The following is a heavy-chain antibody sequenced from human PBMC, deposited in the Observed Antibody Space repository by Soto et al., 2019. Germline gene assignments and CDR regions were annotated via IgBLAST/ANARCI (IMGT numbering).Heavy chain of an antibody. V-gene: IGHV3-9*01. J-gene: IGHJ4*02. CDR1: GFTFDDYA. Sequence: EVQLVESGGGLVQPGRSLRLSCAASGFTFDDYAMHWVRQAPGKGLEWVSGISWNSGSIGYADSVKGRFTISRDNAKNSLYLQMNSLRAEDTALYYCAKDSHSSGWHFDYWGQGTLVTVSS. D-gene: IGHD6-19*01. CDR2: ISWNSGSI. CDR3: AKDSHSSGWHFDY.